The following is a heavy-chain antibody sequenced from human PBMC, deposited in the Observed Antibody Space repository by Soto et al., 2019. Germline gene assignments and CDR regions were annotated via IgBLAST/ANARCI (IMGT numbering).Heavy chain of an antibody. Sequence: EVQLVESGGGLVQPGRSLRLSCAASGFTFDDYAMHWVRQAPGKGLEWVSGISWNSGSIGYADSVKGRFTISRDNAKNSLYLQMDSLRAEDTALYYCAIERGVMQLSDSSGYRPGAFDIWGQGTMVTVSS. V-gene: IGHV3-9*01. J-gene: IGHJ3*02. CDR1: GFTFDDYA. D-gene: IGHD3-22*01. CDR3: AIERGVMQLSDSSGYRPGAFDI. CDR2: ISWNSGSI.